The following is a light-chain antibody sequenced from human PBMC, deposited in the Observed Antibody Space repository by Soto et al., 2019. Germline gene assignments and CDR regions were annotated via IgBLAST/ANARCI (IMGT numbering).Light chain of an antibody. V-gene: IGLV1-44*01. CDR2: TNN. CDR3: ATWHDSFYV. CDR1: TSDIGTNA. J-gene: IGLJ1*01. Sequence: QSVLTQSPSASGTPGQRVTVSCSGSTSDIGTNAVNWFQHLPGTAPRLLIYTNNQRPSGVPDRFSGSKSGTSASLAISGLQSEDEATYYCATWHDSFYVFGTGTKVTVL.